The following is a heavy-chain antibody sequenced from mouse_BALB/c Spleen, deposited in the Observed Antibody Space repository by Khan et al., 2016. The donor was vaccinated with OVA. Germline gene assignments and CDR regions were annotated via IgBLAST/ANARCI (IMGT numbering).Heavy chain of an antibody. D-gene: IGHD4-1*01. CDR1: GFNIKDYY. Sequence: VRLQQSGAELVRSGASVKLSCTASGFNIKDYYIHWVKQRPEQSLEWIGWIDPENVDTEYAPKFQGKATMTADTSSQTAYLQLNSLTSEDTAVYYCNAGRLARDYAMDYWGQGTSVTVSS. CDR3: NAGRLARDYAMDY. V-gene: IGHV14-4*02. J-gene: IGHJ4*01. CDR2: IDPENVDT.